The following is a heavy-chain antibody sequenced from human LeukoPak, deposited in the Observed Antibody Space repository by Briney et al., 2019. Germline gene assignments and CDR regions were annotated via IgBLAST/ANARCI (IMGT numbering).Heavy chain of an antibody. Sequence: SETLSLTCTVSGGSISSYYWSWIRQPPGKGLEWIGYIYYSGSTNYNPSLKSRVTISVDTSKNQFSLELSSVTAADTAVYYCARALPRYCSSTSCSYYYYYGMDVWGQGTTVTVSS. CDR2: IYYSGST. CDR3: ARALPRYCSSTSCSYYYYYGMDV. CDR1: GGSISSYY. V-gene: IGHV4-59*12. D-gene: IGHD2-2*01. J-gene: IGHJ6*02.